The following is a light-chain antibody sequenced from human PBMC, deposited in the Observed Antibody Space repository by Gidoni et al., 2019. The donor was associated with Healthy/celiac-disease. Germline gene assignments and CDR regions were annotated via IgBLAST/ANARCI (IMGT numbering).Light chain of an antibody. Sequence: DIQMTQSPSSLSASVGDRVTITCRASQGISNYLAWYQHKPGKVPKLLIYAASTLQSGVPSRFSGSGSGTDFTLTISSLQPEDVATYYCQKYNSAPQTFXXXTKVEIK. CDR1: QGISNY. CDR3: QKYNSAPQT. V-gene: IGKV1-27*01. J-gene: IGKJ1*01. CDR2: AAS.